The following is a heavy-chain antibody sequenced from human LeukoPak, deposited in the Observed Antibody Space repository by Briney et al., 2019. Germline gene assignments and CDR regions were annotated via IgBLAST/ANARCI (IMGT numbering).Heavy chain of an antibody. Sequence: GASVKVSCKASGGTFSSYAISWVRQAPGQGLEWMGRIIPILGIAHSAQKFQGRVTITADKSTSTAYMELSSLRSEDTAVYYCARDGYSSSWFSDYWGQGTLVTVSS. V-gene: IGHV1-69*04. D-gene: IGHD6-13*01. CDR2: IIPILGIA. CDR3: ARDGYSSSWFSDY. J-gene: IGHJ4*02. CDR1: GGTFSSYA.